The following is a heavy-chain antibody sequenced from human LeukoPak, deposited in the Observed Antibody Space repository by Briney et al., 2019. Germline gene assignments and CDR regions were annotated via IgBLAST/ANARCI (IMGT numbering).Heavy chain of an antibody. CDR2: ITTTFYT. V-gene: IGHV3-21*01. D-gene: IGHD6-13*01. J-gene: IGHJ4*02. CDR1: GFTFSSYS. Sequence: SGGSLRFSCAASGFTFSSYSFNWVRQVPGKGLEWVSSITTTFYTYYTDSVKGRFTISRDNAKNSLYLQMISLRAEDTAVYYCARVRANWYEDYWGRGTLVTVSS. CDR3: ARVRANWYEDY.